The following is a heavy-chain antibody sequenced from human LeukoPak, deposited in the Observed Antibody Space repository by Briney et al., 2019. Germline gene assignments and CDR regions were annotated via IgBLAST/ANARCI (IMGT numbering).Heavy chain of an antibody. CDR2: IKQDGSEK. CDR3: ARNAPFDY. J-gene: IGHJ4*02. V-gene: IGHV3-7*01. Sequence: GGSLTLSCVASGSTFSDHYMDWVRQAPGKGLEWVANIKQDGSEKYYVDSVKGRFTISRDNAKNSLFLQMNSLRAEDTAVYYCARNAPFDYWGQGTLVTVSS. CDR1: GSTFSDHY.